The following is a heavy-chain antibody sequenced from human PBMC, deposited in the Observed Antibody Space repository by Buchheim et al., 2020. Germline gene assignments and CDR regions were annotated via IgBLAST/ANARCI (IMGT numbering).Heavy chain of an antibody. CDR3: AREGIAAQGAPRSSFDP. Sequence: QLQLQESGPGLVKPSETLSLTCTVSGGSISSSSYYWGWIRQPPGKGLEWIGSIYYSGSTYYNPSLKSRVTISVDTSKNQFSLKLSSVTAADTAVYYCAREGIAAQGAPRSSFDPWGQGTL. CDR2: IYYSGST. CDR1: GGSISSSSYY. J-gene: IGHJ5*02. D-gene: IGHD6-13*01. V-gene: IGHV4-39*07.